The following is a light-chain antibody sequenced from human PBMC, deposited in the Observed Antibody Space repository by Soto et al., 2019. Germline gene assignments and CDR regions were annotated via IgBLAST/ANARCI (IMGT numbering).Light chain of an antibody. J-gene: IGKJ1*01. Sequence: EIVLSQSPATLSLSPLEIVTLSCMASESVTTYLAWYQQKPGQAPRLLVYDVSNRATGIPARFSGGGSGTDFTLTISNLEPEDFAVYYCQHYNSYSEAFGQGTKVDIK. CDR3: QHYNSYSEA. V-gene: IGKV3-11*01. CDR1: ESVTTY. CDR2: DVS.